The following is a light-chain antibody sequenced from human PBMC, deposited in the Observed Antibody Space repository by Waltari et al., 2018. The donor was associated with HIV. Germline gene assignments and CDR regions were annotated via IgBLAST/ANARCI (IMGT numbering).Light chain of an antibody. V-gene: IGKV4-1*01. CDR3: QQFYSVPYT. J-gene: IGKJ2*01. CDR2: WAS. Sequence: DIVMTQSPDSLPVSLRERATINCQSSQSVFSTTNYSDHLVWYQQRPGQPPKLLIVWASTREPGVPDRFSGSGSRTDFTLTISSLQPEDLAVYYCQQFYSVPYTFGQGTRLEIK. CDR1: QSVFSTTNYSDH.